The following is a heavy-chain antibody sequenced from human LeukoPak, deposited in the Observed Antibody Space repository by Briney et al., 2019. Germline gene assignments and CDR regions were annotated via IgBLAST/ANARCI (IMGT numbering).Heavy chain of an antibody. CDR2: INPSGGST. J-gene: IGHJ4*02. V-gene: IGHV1-46*01. Sequence: ASVKVSCKASGYTFTSYYMHWVRQAPGQGLEWTGIINPSGGSTSYAQKFQGRVTMTRDMSTSTVYMELSSLRSEDTAVYYCAKGDGDFPFDYWGQGTLVTVSS. D-gene: IGHD4-17*01. CDR3: AKGDGDFPFDY. CDR1: GYTFTSYY.